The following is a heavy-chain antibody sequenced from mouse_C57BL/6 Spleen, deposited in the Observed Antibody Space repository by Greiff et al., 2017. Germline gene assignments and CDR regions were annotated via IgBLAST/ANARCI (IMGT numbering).Heavy chain of an antibody. D-gene: IGHD1-1*01. CDR1: GFTFSSYA. CDR2: ISDGGSYT. CDR3: ARGGTTVVATFDY. V-gene: IGHV5-4*03. Sequence: EVKLEESGGGLVKPGGSLKLSCAASGFTFSSYAMSWVRQTPEKRLEWVATISDGGSYTYYPDNVKGRFTISRDNAKNNLYLQMSHLKSEDTAMYYCARGGTTVVATFDYWGQGTTLTVSS. J-gene: IGHJ2*01.